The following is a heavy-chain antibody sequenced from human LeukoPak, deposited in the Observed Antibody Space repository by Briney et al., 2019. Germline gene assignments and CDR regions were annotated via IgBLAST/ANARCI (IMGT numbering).Heavy chain of an antibody. V-gene: IGHV4-4*07. Sequence: SETLSLTCAVSGGSLSSYYWSWIRQPPGKGLEWIGGIYTSGSTNYNPSLKSRVTISVDTSKNQFSLKLSSVTAADTAVYYCARDVHDYYGSGSYVLAWFDPWGQGTLVTVSS. CDR2: IYTSGST. J-gene: IGHJ5*02. CDR1: GGSLSSYY. D-gene: IGHD3-10*01. CDR3: ARDVHDYYGSGSYVLAWFDP.